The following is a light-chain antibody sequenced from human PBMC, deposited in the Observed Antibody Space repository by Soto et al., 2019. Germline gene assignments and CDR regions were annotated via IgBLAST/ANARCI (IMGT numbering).Light chain of an antibody. CDR2: DAS. Sequence: EIVLTQSPATLSLSPGERATLSCRASQSVSTYLAWYQQRPGQAPRLLIYDASNRATGIPARFSGSGSGTDFTLTISSLEAEDFAVYYCQQRTSWPMTFGQGPRLEIK. J-gene: IGKJ5*01. V-gene: IGKV3-11*01. CDR1: QSVSTY. CDR3: QQRTSWPMT.